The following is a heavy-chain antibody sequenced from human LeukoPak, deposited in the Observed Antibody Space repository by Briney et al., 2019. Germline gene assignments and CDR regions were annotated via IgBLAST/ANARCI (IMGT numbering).Heavy chain of an antibody. CDR2: FSGTTDAV. V-gene: IGHV3-21*01. Sequence: GGSLRLSCVASGITFTSYGLNWVRQTPGRGLEWVSSFSGTTDAVYYADSVRGRFTISRDNAKNSLYLQMNSLRAEDTAIYYCARGGRPRFWSQGILVTVSS. CDR3: ARGGRPRF. CDR1: GITFTSYG. D-gene: IGHD3-3*01. J-gene: IGHJ4*02.